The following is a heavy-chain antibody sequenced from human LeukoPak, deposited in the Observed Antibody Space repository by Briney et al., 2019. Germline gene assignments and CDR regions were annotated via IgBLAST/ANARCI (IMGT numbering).Heavy chain of an antibody. V-gene: IGHV4-39*01. CDR1: GVSISSSRYY. CDR2: SYDSGST. D-gene: IGHD2-15*01. J-gene: IGHJ3*02. Sequence: SETLSLTCTVSGVSISSSRYYWGWIRQPPGKGLEAIGGSYDSGSTYYNPSLRSLVTISVDTSKNQLSLQLSSVTAADPAVYYCARRGYCSGGSCYSEVGDAFDIWGQGTMVTVSS. CDR3: ARRGYCSGGSCYSEVGDAFDI.